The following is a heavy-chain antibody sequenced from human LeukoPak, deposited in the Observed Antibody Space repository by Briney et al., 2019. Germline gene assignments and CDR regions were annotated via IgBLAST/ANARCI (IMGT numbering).Heavy chain of an antibody. CDR1: GFTLSTNA. J-gene: IGHJ4*02. D-gene: IGHD1-26*01. CDR2: ISGSGAST. V-gene: IGHV3-23*01. CDR3: AKDVGKWESLHFFDY. Sequence: GGSLRLSCLTSGFTLSTNAMSWVRQATGKGLEWISGISGSGASTYYADSVKGRFTISRDDSRNTLYLQMNSLRGDDTAVYYCAKDVGKWESLHFFDYWGQGTLVTVSS.